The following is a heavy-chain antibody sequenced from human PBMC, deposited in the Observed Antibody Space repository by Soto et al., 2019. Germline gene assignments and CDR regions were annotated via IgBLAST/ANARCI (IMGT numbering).Heavy chain of an antibody. Sequence: QVPVVQSGAEVQKPGASVKVSCKASGSSFIDYYLHWVRQAPGQGLEWMGIIDASGGSKNYEQKIQVRVTMTRDKSSSTAYMEPSSLSSADTAVYYGARVPSSSWYLRGGYHFDYWGQGTQLTVAS. V-gene: IGHV1-46*01. J-gene: IGHJ4*02. CDR3: ARVPSSSWYLRGGYHFDY. CDR2: IDASGGSK. CDR1: GSSFIDYY. D-gene: IGHD6-13*01.